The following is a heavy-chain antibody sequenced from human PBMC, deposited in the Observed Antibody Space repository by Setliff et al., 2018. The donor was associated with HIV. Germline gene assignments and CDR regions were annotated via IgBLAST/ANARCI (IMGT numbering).Heavy chain of an antibody. J-gene: IGHJ4*02. D-gene: IGHD3-10*01. CDR2: INPSGGST. V-gene: IGHV1-46*01. CDR1: GYTFTSYY. Sequence: ASVKVSCKASGYTFTSYYMHWVRQAPGQGLEWMGIINPSGGSTSYAQKFQGRVTMTRDTSTSTVYMELSSLRSEDTAVYYRAREYYYGSGTWGGLDWGQGTLVTVSS. CDR3: AREYYYGSGTWGGLD.